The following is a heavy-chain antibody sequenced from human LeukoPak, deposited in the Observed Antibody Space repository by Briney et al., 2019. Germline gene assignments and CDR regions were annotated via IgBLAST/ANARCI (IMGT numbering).Heavy chain of an antibody. CDR3: TWRGASFDY. CDR2: ILSKTSGEAT. D-gene: IGHD3-10*01. Sequence: GGSLRLSCEGSAFVFSGHWMNWVRQTPGKGLEWIGRILSKTSGEATEYAAPVKARFTISRDDSKNMVYLQMNSLKTEDTAVYYCTWRGASFDYWGRGTLVTVSS. J-gene: IGHJ4*02. CDR1: AFVFSGHW. V-gene: IGHV3-15*01.